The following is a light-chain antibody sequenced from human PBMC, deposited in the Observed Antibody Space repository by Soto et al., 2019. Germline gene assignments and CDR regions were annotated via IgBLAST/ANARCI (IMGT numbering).Light chain of an antibody. CDR2: AAS. CDR3: LQDYGYPWT. CDR1: HGIRDD. Sequence: IQMTQSPSSLSASVGDRVTILCRASHGIRDDLGLYQQKPGKAPKLLIYAASILQRGVPIRFSGSGSGTNFTLSITSLQPEDSARYYCLQDYGYPWTFGQGTKVDIK. J-gene: IGKJ1*01. V-gene: IGKV1-6*01.